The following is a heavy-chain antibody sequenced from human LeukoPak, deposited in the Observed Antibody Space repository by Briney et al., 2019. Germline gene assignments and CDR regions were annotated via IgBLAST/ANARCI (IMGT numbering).Heavy chain of an antibody. CDR1: GGTFSSYA. CDR3: ARDPSYCSGGSCYSGYYYGMDV. J-gene: IGHJ6*04. Sequence: GSSVKVSCKASGGTFSSYAISWVRQAPGQGLEWMGGIIPIFGTANYAQKFQGRVTITADESTSTAYMELSSLRSEDTAVHYCARDPSYCSGGSCYSGYYYGMDVWGKGTTVTVPS. D-gene: IGHD2-15*01. CDR2: IIPIFGTA. V-gene: IGHV1-69*01.